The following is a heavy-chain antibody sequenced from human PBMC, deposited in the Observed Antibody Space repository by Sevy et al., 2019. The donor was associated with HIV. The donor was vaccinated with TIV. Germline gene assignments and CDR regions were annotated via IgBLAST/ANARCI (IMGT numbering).Heavy chain of an antibody. Sequence: GGSLRLSCVVSGFNFSDYGMHWVRQAPGKGLQWVSAVSYDGSNKLYVDSVKGRFTISRDDSMNSLFLQMNSLRAEDTAIYYCAKDGDSRSGLDFWGQGTLVTVS. CDR1: GFNFSDYG. D-gene: IGHD4-17*01. V-gene: IGHV3-30*18. J-gene: IGHJ4*02. CDR3: AKDGDSRSGLDF. CDR2: VSYDGSNK.